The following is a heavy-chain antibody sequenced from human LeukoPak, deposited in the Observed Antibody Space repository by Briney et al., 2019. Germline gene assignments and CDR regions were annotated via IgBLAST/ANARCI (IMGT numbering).Heavy chain of an antibody. CDR3: ARQPMIVVVADY. V-gene: IGHV3-23*01. J-gene: IGHJ4*02. Sequence: TGGSLRLSCAASGFTFNTYAMSWVRQAPGKGLEWVSAISGSGGSTYSADSVKGRFTISRDNSKNTLYLQMNSLRVEDTAVYYCARQPMIVVVADYWGQGTLVTVSS. CDR1: GFTFNTYA. D-gene: IGHD3-22*01. CDR2: ISGSGGST.